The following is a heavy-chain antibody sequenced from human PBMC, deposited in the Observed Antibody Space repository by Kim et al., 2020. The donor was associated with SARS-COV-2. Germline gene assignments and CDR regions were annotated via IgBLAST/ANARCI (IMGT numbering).Heavy chain of an antibody. Sequence: SVKVSCKASGGTFSSYAISWVRQAPGQGLEWMGGIIPIFGTANYAQKFQGRVTITADESTSTAYMELSSLRSEDTAVYYCARGGDYYDSSGYYAPAFDYWGQGTLVTVSS. V-gene: IGHV1-69*13. D-gene: IGHD3-22*01. CDR2: IIPIFGTA. CDR3: ARGGDYYDSSGYYAPAFDY. J-gene: IGHJ4*02. CDR1: GGTFSSYA.